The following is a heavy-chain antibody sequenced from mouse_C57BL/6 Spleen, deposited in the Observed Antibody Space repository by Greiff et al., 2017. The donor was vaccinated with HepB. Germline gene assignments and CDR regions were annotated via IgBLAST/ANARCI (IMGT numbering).Heavy chain of an antibody. J-gene: IGHJ2*01. Sequence: EVMLVESGPELVKPGASVKIPCKASGYTFTDYNMDWVKQSHGKSLEWIGDINPNNGGTIYNQKFKGKATLTVDKSSSTAYMELRSLTSEDTAVYYCARSAYYSNYPYFDYWGQGTTLTVSS. CDR2: INPNNGGT. V-gene: IGHV1-18*01. D-gene: IGHD2-5*01. CDR1: GYTFTDYN. CDR3: ARSAYYSNYPYFDY.